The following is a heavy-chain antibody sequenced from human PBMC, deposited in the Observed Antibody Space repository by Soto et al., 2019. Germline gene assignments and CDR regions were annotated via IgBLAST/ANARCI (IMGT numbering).Heavy chain of an antibody. Sequence: SETLSLTCTVSGGSISSGGYYWSWIRQHPGKGLEWIGYIYYSGSTYYNPSLKSRVIISVDTSKNQFSLKLSSVTAADTAVYYCARVGGTVVTPRFFDYWGQGTLVTVSS. CDR3: ARVGGTVVTPRFFDY. D-gene: IGHD2-21*02. V-gene: IGHV4-31*03. CDR2: IYYSGST. CDR1: GGSISSGGYY. J-gene: IGHJ4*02.